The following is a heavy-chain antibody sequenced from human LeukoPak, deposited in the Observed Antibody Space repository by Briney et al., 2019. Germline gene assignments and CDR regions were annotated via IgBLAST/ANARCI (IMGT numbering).Heavy chain of an antibody. CDR2: TYYRSKWYN. D-gene: IGHD2-15*01. CDR3: AREYCSGLCFDY. CDR1: GDSFSTNSAA. Sequence: SQTLSLTCAISGDSFSTNSAAWNWLRQSPSRGLEWLGRTYYRSKWYNDYAVSVKSRITINPDTSKNQFSLQLNSVTPEDTAVYYCAREYCSGLCFDYWGQGTLVTVSS. V-gene: IGHV6-1*01. J-gene: IGHJ4*02.